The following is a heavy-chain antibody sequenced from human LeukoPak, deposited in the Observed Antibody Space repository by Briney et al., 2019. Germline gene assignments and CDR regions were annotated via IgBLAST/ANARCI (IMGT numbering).Heavy chain of an antibody. CDR2: ISGSGGST. Sequence: GGSLRLSCAASGFTFSSYAMSWVRQAPGKGLEWVSAISGSGGSTYYADSVKGRFTISRDNSKNTLYLQMNSLRAEDTAIYYCAKIRCSSTSCYAYYFDYWGQGTLVTVSS. CDR3: AKIRCSSTSCYAYYFDY. J-gene: IGHJ4*02. D-gene: IGHD2-2*01. V-gene: IGHV3-23*01. CDR1: GFTFSSYA.